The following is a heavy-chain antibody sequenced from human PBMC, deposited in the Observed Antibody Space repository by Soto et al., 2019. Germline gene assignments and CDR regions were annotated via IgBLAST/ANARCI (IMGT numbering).Heavy chain of an antibody. CDR3: ARHGPRVYYDNSDYYYYGMDV. J-gene: IGHJ6*02. D-gene: IGHD3-22*01. V-gene: IGHV5-51*01. Sequence: GESMKISCKGSGYSFAIYWIGWVRQMPGKGLEWMGIIYPGGSDTRYSPSFQGQVTISADKSISTAYLQWSSLKASDTAMYYCARHGPRVYYDNSDYYYYGMDVWGQGTTVTVSS. CDR1: GYSFAIYW. CDR2: IYPGGSDT.